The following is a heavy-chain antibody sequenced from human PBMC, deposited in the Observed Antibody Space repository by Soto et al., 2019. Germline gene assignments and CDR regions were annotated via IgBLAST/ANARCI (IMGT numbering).Heavy chain of an antibody. D-gene: IGHD3-22*01. CDR3: ASGFYDSRGYSEAFDI. Sequence: PSETLSLTCTVSGGSISGDHWNWIRQPPGKGLEWIAYVSSSGSTKYNPSLKSRVTISIDTTKNQFSLRLGSVTAADTAVYYCASGFYDSRGYSEAFDIWGQGTKVTVS. CDR1: GGSISGDH. J-gene: IGHJ3*02. V-gene: IGHV4-59*01. CDR2: VSSSGST.